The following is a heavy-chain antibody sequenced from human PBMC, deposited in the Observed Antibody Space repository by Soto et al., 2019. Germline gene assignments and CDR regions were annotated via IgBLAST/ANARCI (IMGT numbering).Heavy chain of an antibody. CDR1: GYSISTGYY. CDR3: FPSYGYY. V-gene: IGHV4-38-2*02. D-gene: IGHD5-18*01. J-gene: IGHJ4*02. CDR2: VYRSGAA. Sequence: SETLSLTCTVSGYSISTGYYWAWVRQSPGKGLEWIGSVYRSGAAYYSPTLKSRVTISVDTSKNQFSLQMNSLKTEDTAVYYCFPSYGYYWGQGPLVTVSS.